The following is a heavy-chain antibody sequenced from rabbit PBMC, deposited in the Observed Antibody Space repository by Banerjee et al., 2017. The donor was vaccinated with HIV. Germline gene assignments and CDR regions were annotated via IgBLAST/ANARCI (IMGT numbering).Heavy chain of an antibody. CDR2: IYAGSSGGT. CDR3: ARDLTGVTGYSFNL. CDR1: GFSFSSSYY. Sequence: QSLEESGGDLVQPEGSLALTCTASGFSFSSSYYMCWVRQAPGNGPEWIVCIYAGSSGGTYYASGAQGRFTISKTSSTTVTLQMTSLTAADTATYFCARDLTGVTGYSFNLWGQGTLVTLS. D-gene: IGHD7-1*01. V-gene: IGHV1S40*01. J-gene: IGHJ4*01.